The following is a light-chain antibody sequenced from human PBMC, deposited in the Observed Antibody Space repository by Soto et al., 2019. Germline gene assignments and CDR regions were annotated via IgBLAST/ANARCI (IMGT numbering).Light chain of an antibody. CDR2: DVS. CDR1: QSVSTY. CDR3: QQSSSWPLT. Sequence: EIVLTQSPATLSLSPGERATLSCRASQSVSTYLAWYQKKPGQVPRLLIYDVSNRATGIPARFSGGGSGTDFTLTISSLEPEDFAVYYCQQSSSWPLTFGGGTKVEIK. V-gene: IGKV3-11*01. J-gene: IGKJ4*01.